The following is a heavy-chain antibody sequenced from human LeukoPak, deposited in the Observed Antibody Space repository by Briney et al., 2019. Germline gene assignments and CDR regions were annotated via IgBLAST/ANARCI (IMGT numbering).Heavy chain of an antibody. CDR2: IRYDGSNK. J-gene: IGHJ4*02. CDR3: AKDYTEYYDSSGYYGD. D-gene: IGHD3-22*01. V-gene: IGHV3-30*02. CDR1: GFTFRNYG. Sequence: PGGSLRLSCAASGFTFRNYGMHWVRQAPGKGLEWVAFIRYDGSNKYYADSVKGRFTISRDNSKNTLYLQMNSLRAEDTAVYYCAKDYTEYYDSSGYYGDWGQGTLVTVSS.